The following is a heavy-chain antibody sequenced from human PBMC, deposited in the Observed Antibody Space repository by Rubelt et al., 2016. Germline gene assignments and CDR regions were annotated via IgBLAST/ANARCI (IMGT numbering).Heavy chain of an antibody. CDR2: IHYSGSP. D-gene: IGHD3-22*01. CDR1: GGSISSGGYY. CDR3: ARADYYDSSGYHNWFDP. Sequence: QVQLQESGPGLVKPSQTLSLTCTVSGGSISSGGYYWSWIRQHPGKGLEWIGYIHYSGSPYYNPSLSSRVNVSVDTTKSQFSLMLSAVTAADTAVYYCARADYYDSSGYHNWFDPWGQGTLVTVSS. J-gene: IGHJ5*02. V-gene: IGHV4-31*03.